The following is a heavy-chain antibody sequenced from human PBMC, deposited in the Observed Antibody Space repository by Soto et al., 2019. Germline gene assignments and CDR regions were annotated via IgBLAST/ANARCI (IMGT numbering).Heavy chain of an antibody. J-gene: IGHJ6*02. CDR3: ARDPPGSGKYLYYGMDV. V-gene: IGHV3-74*01. CDR1: GFTSRDYW. Sequence: EVQLLESGGGLVQPGGPLRLSGATSGFTSRDYWRPWVGQVPGKGLQWVPLINKGGSSTTYADSVRGRFTISRDNARNTLYLQMNSLRADDTAVYYCARDPPGSGKYLYYGMDVWGQGTTVTVSS. CDR2: INKGGSST. D-gene: IGHD3-10*01.